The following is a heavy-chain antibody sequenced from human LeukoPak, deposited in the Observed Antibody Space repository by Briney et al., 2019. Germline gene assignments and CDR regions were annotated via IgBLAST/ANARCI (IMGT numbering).Heavy chain of an antibody. V-gene: IGHV3-7*01. CDR2: IKQDGSEK. D-gene: IGHD2-2*01. CDR1: GFTFTKYW. J-gene: IGHJ4*02. Sequence: GGSLRLSCAASGFTFTKYWMTWVRQAPGKGLEWVANIKQDGSEKFYVDSVKGRFTISGDNAKNSLDLQINSLGAEDTAVYYCARGLDCRSTSCYLDNWGQGTLVTVSS. CDR3: ARGLDCRSTSCYLDN.